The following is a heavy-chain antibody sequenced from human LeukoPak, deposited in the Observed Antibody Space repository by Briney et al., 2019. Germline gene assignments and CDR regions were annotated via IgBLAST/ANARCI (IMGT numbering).Heavy chain of an antibody. CDR1: GFTVSSNY. J-gene: IGHJ4*02. D-gene: IGHD6-13*01. CDR2: IYSGGST. V-gene: IGHV3-53*01. Sequence: GGSLRLSCAASGFTVSSNYMSWVRQAPGKGLEWVSVIYSGGSTYYADSVKGRFTISRDNSKNTLYLQMNSQRAEDTAVCYCASLAAAGTAPFDYWGQGTLVSVSS. CDR3: ASLAAAGTAPFDY.